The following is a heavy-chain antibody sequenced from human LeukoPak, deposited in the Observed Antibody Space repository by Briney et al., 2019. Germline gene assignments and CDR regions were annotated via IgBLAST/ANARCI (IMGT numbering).Heavy chain of an antibody. CDR3: ARVAVAATGAFDI. V-gene: IGHV3-7*04. CDR1: RINLRWYW. D-gene: IGHD6-19*01. J-gene: IGHJ3*02. CDR2: IKQDGSEI. Sequence: GSLRLFCAISRINLRWYWVDLGRQASGKGLEWVASIKQDGSEIQYVDSVKGRFTISRDNAKNSLYLQMNSLRVEDTAVYYCARVAVAATGAFDIWGQGTMVTVSS.